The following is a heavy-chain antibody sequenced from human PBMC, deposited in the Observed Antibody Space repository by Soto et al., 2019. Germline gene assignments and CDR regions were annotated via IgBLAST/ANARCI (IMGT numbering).Heavy chain of an antibody. CDR1: GFTFNSYW. Sequence: EVQLVESGGGLVQPGGSLTLSCADSGFTFNSYWMNWGRQAPGKGLEWVANINQNGGGKYYGVSVKGRFTFSRDNAKNSLYLQMNSLRVDDTAVYYCARYRMGPPDNNHFDAWGQGTLVAVSS. J-gene: IGHJ5*02. CDR3: ARYRMGPPDNNHFDA. D-gene: IGHD1-1*01. V-gene: IGHV3-7*01. CDR2: INQNGGGK.